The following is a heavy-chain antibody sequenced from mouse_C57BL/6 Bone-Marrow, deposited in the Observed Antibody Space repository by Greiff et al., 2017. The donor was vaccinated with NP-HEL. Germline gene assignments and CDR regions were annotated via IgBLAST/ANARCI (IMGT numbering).Heavy chain of an antibody. Sequence: QVQLQQSGAELVRPGASVKLSCKASGYTFTDYYINWVKQRPGQGLEWIARIYPGSGNTYYNEKFKGKATLTAEKSSSTAYMQLSSLTSEDSAVYFCARGGRYYFDDWGQGTTLTVSA. J-gene: IGHJ2*01. CDR1: GYTFTDYY. CDR3: ARGGRYYFDD. V-gene: IGHV1-76*01. CDR2: IYPGSGNT.